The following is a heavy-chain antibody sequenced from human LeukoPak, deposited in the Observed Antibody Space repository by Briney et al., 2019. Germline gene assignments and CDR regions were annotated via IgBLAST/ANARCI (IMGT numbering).Heavy chain of an antibody. V-gene: IGHV1-3*01. Sequence: ASVKVSCKASGYTFTGYYMHWVRQAPGQGLEWMGWINAGNGNTKYSQKFQGRVTITRDTSASTAYMELSSLRSEDTAVYYCARAYCSGGSCYSEFDYWGQGTLVTVSS. D-gene: IGHD2-15*01. CDR3: ARAYCSGGSCYSEFDY. J-gene: IGHJ4*02. CDR2: INAGNGNT. CDR1: GYTFTGYY.